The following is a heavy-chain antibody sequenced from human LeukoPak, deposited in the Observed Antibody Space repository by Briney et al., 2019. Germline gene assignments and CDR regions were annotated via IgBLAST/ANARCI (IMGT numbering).Heavy chain of an antibody. J-gene: IGHJ6*03. CDR2: DHYGGGA. Sequence: PSETLSLTCTVSGASMMNTYWTWIRQSPGKGLDWIGFDHYGGGANYNPSLNGRVIIFLDTTENRVSLELRSVTEADTAVYYCASAPYYYYMSVWGKGTTVTVSS. D-gene: IGHD3-10*01. CDR3: ASAPYYYYMSV. CDR1: GASMMNTY. V-gene: IGHV4-59*01.